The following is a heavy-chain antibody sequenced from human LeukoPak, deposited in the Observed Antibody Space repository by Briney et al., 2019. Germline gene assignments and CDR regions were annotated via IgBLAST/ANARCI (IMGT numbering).Heavy chain of an antibody. CDR3: ARHVYGEYGPGDY. CDR1: GDSFSSSSHY. V-gene: IGHV4-39*01. J-gene: IGHJ4*02. D-gene: IGHD4-17*01. CDR2: IRNSGNT. Sequence: SETLSLTCTVSGDSFSSSSHYWGWLRQPPGRGLKWIGSIRNSGNTYYSPSLKSRVTISVDTSKNQFSLKLSSVTAADTAVYYCARHVYGEYGPGDYWGQGILVTVSS.